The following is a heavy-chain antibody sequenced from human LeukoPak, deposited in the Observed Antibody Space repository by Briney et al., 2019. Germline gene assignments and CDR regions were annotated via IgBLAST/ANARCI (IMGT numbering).Heavy chain of an antibody. CDR1: GFTFSSYA. V-gene: IGHV3-30*04. CDR2: ISYDGSNK. CDR3: ARDISGWYEDYYMDV. J-gene: IGHJ6*03. D-gene: IGHD6-19*01. Sequence: GGSLRLSCAASGFTFSSYAMHWDRQAPGKGLEWVAVISYDGSNKYYADSVKGRFTISRDNSKNTLYLQMNSLRAEDTAVYYCARDISGWYEDYYMDVWGKGTTVTVSS.